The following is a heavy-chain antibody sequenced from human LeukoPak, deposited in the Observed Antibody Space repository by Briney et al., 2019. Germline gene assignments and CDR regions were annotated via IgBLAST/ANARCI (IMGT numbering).Heavy chain of an antibody. CDR2: ITGSGGIT. CDR1: GFTFSNYA. CDR3: AKWGDYDALTGYYDPDY. V-gene: IGHV3-23*01. D-gene: IGHD3-9*01. Sequence: GGSLRLSCVASGFTFSNYAMSWVRQAPGKGLEWVSAITGSGGITYYADSVKGRFTISRDNSKNTLYLQMNSLRAEDTAVYYCAKWGDYDALTGYYDPDYWGQGTLVTVSS. J-gene: IGHJ4*02.